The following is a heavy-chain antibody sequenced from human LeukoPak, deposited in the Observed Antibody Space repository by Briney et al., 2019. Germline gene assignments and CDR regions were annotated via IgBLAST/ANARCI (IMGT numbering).Heavy chain of an antibody. CDR1: GYTFTGYY. J-gene: IGHJ4*02. CDR3: ARAVEMATTY. V-gene: IGHV1-2*02. CDR2: INPNSGGT. Sequence: ASVKVSCKASGYTFTGYYIHWVRQAPGQGLEWMGWINPNSGGTNYAQKFQGRVTMTRDTSISTAYMELSRLRSDDTAVYYCARAVEMATTYWGQGTLVTVSS. D-gene: IGHD5-24*01.